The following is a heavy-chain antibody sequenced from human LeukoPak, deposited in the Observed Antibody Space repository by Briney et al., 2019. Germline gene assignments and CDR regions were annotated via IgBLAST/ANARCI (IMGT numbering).Heavy chain of an antibody. CDR2: INHSGST. J-gene: IGHJ4*02. D-gene: IGHD2-2*01. CDR1: GGSFSGYY. CDR3: ARDGSSTSLHYYFDY. V-gene: IGHV4-34*01. Sequence: SETLSLTCAVDGGSFSGYYWSWIRQPPGKGLEWIGEINHSGSTNYNPSLKSRVTISVDTSKNQFSLKLSSVAAADTAVYYCARDGSSTSLHYYFDYWGQGTLVTVSS.